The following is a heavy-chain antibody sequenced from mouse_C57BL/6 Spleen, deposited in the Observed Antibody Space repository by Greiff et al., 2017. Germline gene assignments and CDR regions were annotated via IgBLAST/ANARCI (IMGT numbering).Heavy chain of an antibody. CDR2: FYPGSGSI. V-gene: IGHV1-62-2*01. Sequence: VQRVESGAELVKPGASVKLSCKASGYTFTEYTIHWVKQRSGQGLEWIGWFYPGSGSIKYNEKFKDKATLTADKSSSTVYMELSSLTSEDSAVYFCARHEEGYGKGSYYAMDYWGQGTSVTVSS. J-gene: IGHJ4*01. D-gene: IGHD2-10*02. CDR1: GYTFTEYT. CDR3: ARHEEGYGKGSYYAMDY.